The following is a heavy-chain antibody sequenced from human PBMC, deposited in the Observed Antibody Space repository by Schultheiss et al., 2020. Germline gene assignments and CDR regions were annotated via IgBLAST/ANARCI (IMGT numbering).Heavy chain of an antibody. D-gene: IGHD3-3*01. CDR2: IYYSGST. V-gene: IGHV4-59*12. CDR3: ARDRSSYYDFWSGYLGFDP. CDR1: GGSISSYY. J-gene: IGHJ5*02. Sequence: SETLSLTCTVSGGSISSYYWSWIRQPPGKGLEWIGYIYYSGSTNYNPSLKSRVTISVDTSKNQFSLKLSSVTAADTAVYYCARDRSSYYDFWSGYLGFDPWGQGTLVTVSS.